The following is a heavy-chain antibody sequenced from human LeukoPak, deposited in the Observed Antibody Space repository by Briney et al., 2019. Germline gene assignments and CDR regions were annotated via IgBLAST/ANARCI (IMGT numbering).Heavy chain of an antibody. D-gene: IGHD2-21*01. V-gene: IGHV1-18*01. Sequence: GASVKVSCKASGYTFPSYGISWVRQAPGQGLEWKGSSNAYNGNTNYAQKLQGRVTMTTDTSTSTAYMELRSVRADDTAVYYCASGGPLHMVVLDYWGQGTLVTVSS. CDR2: SNAYNGNT. J-gene: IGHJ4*02. CDR1: GYTFPSYG. CDR3: ASGGPLHMVVLDY.